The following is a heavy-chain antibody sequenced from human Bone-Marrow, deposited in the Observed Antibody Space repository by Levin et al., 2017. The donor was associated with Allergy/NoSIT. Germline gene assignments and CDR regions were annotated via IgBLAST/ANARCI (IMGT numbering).Heavy chain of an antibody. CDR1: GFDFSSYG. V-gene: IGHV3-30*03. CDR3: ARDWASGYYDLIDY. D-gene: IGHD3-22*01. CDR2: ISYEGTNK. J-gene: IGHJ4*02. Sequence: GESLKISCAASGFDFSSYGMHWVRQAPGKGLEWVAVISYEGTNKHYADSVKGRFSISRDNSKNTLFLEMNSLRGDDTAIYFCARDWASGYYDLIDYWGQGALVTVSS.